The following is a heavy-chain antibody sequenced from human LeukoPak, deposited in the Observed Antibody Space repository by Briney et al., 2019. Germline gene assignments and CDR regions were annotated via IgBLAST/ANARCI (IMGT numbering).Heavy chain of an antibody. J-gene: IGHJ4*02. V-gene: IGHV3-23*01. CDR2: ISGSGGST. CDR1: GFTFSSYA. D-gene: IGHD4-17*01. CDR3: ARRPTTVTGYFDY. Sequence: QTGGSLRLSCAASGFTFSSYAMSWVRQAPGKGLEWVSAISGSGGSTYYADSVKGRFTISRDNSKNTLYLQMNSLRAEDTAVYYCARRPTTVTGYFDYWGQGTLVTVPS.